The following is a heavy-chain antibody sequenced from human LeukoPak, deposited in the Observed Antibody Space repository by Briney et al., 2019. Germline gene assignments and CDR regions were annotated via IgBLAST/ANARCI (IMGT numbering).Heavy chain of an antibody. J-gene: IGHJ6*03. CDR3: ARLAITMVRGSPSYYMDV. V-gene: IGHV1-18*01. Sequence: GASVKVSCKASGYTFTSYGISWVRQAPGQGLEWMGWISAYNGNTNYAQKLQGRVTMTTDTSTSTAYMELRSLRSDDTAVYYCARLAITMVRGSPSYYMDVWGKGTTVTISS. CDR2: ISAYNGNT. CDR1: GYTFTSYG. D-gene: IGHD3-10*01.